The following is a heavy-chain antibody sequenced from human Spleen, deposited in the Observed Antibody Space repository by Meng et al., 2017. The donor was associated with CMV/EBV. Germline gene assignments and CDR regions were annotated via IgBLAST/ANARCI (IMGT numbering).Heavy chain of an antibody. Sequence: YTFTGYYIHWVRQAPGQGLEWMGWINTNSGGTNYAQKFQGRVTMTRDTSISTAYMELSRLTSDDTAVYYCARDRRYYDSSVKNWFDPWGQGTLVTVSS. CDR1: YTFTGYY. J-gene: IGHJ5*02. CDR2: INTNSGGT. D-gene: IGHD3-22*01. CDR3: ARDRRYYDSSVKNWFDP. V-gene: IGHV1-2*02.